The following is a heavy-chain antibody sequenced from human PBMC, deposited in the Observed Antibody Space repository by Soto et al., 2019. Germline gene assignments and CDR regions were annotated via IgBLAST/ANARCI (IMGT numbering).Heavy chain of an antibody. CDR2: IVIGSDYT. CDR1: GFTFSDYY. J-gene: IGHJ4*02. Sequence: QVQLVGSGGGLVKPGGSLRLSCAASGFTFSDYYMTWVRQAPGKGLEWVSYIVIGSDYTNYADSVKGRFTISRDNAKNSLYLEMNSLRVEDTAVYYCARLRASSWYLGGYLDYWGQGTLVTVSS. V-gene: IGHV3-11*06. D-gene: IGHD6-13*01. CDR3: ARLRASSWYLGGYLDY.